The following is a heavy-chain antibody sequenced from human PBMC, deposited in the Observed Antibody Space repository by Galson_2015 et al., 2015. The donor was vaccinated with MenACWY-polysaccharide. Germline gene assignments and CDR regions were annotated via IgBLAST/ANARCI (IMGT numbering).Heavy chain of an antibody. V-gene: IGHV3-23*01. CDR2: ISSSGGST. CDR1: GFSFSSYA. CDR3: AAGYFRYDY. D-gene: IGHD2-15*01. J-gene: IGHJ4*02. Sequence: SLRLSCADSGFSFSSYAINWVRQAPGKGLEWVAGISSSGGSTQFAGSVKGRFTISRDNSQNTVHLQMNSLRVEDTALYYCAAGYFRYDYWGQ.